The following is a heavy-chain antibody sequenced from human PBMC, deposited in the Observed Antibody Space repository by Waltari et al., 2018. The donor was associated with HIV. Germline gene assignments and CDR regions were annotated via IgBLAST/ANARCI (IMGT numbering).Heavy chain of an antibody. J-gene: IGHJ4*02. CDR1: GYTPTELS. CDR2: FDPEDGET. Sequence: QVQLVQSGAEVKKPGASAKVSCKVSGYTPTELSMYWVRQAPGKGLEWMGGFDPEDGETIYAQKFQGSVTMTEDTSTDTSYMELSSLTSEDTAVYYCATDLGGSDYWGQGTLVTVSS. CDR3: ATDLGGSDY. D-gene: IGHD2-15*01. V-gene: IGHV1-24*01.